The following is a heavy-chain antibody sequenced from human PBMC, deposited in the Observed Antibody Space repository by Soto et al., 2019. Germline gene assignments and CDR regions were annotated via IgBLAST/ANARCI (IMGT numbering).Heavy chain of an antibody. V-gene: IGHV3-23*01. J-gene: IGHJ4*02. Sequence: LRLSCAASGFTFSSYAMSWVRQAPGKGLEWVSAISGSGGSTYYADSVKGRFTISRDNSKNTLYLQMNSLRAEDTAVYYCAKRTGYNYGAFDYWGQGTLVTVSS. D-gene: IGHD5-12*01. CDR2: ISGSGGST. CDR1: GFTFSSYA. CDR3: AKRTGYNYGAFDY.